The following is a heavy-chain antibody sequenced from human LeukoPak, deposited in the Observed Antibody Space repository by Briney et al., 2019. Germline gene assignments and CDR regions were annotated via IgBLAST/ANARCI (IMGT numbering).Heavy chain of an antibody. Sequence: SGTLSLTCAVSGGSISSSNWWSWVRPPPGKGLEWIGEIYHSGSTNYNPSLKSRVTISVDKSKNQFSLKLSSVTAADTAVYYCARYTFYGSGRFSGMDVWGQGTTVTVSS. V-gene: IGHV4-4*02. CDR2: IYHSGST. CDR1: GGSISSSNW. D-gene: IGHD3-10*01. CDR3: ARYTFYGSGRFSGMDV. J-gene: IGHJ6*02.